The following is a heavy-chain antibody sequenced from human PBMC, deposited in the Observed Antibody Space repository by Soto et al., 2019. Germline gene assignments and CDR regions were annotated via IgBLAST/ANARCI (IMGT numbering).Heavy chain of an antibody. CDR3: SSSLREWTDTALVLSDY. V-gene: IGHV4-39*01. Sequence: PSETLSLTCTVSGGSISSSSYYWGWIRQPPGKGLEWIGSIYYSGSTYYNPSLKSRVTISVDTSKNQFSLKLSSVTAADTAVYYCSSSLREWTDTALVLSDYWGQGTLVTVSS. CDR2: IYYSGST. CDR1: GGSISSSSYY. J-gene: IGHJ4*02. D-gene: IGHD5-18*01.